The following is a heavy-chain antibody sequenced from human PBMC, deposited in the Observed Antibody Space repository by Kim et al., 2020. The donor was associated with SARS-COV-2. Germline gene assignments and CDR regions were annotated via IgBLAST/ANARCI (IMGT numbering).Heavy chain of an antibody. Sequence: SETLSLTCAVYGGSFSGYYWSWIRQPPGKGLEWIGEINHSGSTNYNPSLKSRVTISVDTSKNQFSLKLSSVTAADTAVYYCSRAIAVAGKRYPFYYWGQG. D-gene: IGHD6-19*01. CDR1: GGSFSGYY. CDR3: SRAIAVAGKRYPFYY. J-gene: IGHJ4*02. CDR2: INHSGST. V-gene: IGHV4-34*01.